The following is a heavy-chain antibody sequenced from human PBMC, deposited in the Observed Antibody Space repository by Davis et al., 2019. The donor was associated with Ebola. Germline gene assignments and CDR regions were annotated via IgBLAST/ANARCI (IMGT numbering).Heavy chain of an antibody. Sequence: ALVTVSCKASGYTFTTYDINWVRQATGQGLEWMGWMNPNSGNTGYAQKFQGRVTMTRNPSISTAYMELSSLRSEDTAVYYCAKTTRAAGRMIEETRVYKFYYMDVWGKGTTVIVS. J-gene: IGHJ6*03. CDR1: GYTFTTYD. CDR3: AKTTRAAGRMIEETRVYKFYYMDV. V-gene: IGHV1-8*01. D-gene: IGHD6-13*01. CDR2: MNPNSGNT.